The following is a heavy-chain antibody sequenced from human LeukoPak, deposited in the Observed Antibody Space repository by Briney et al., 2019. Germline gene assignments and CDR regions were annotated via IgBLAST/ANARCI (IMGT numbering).Heavy chain of an antibody. CDR3: ARESPEAGTVFDY. CDR1: GYTFTGYY. J-gene: IGHJ4*02. D-gene: IGHD6-19*01. Sequence: ASVKVSCKASGYTFTGYYMHWVRQAPGQGLEWMGWISPHSGDTNYAQKFQGRVTMTRDTSISTAYMELSRLTSDDTAVFYCARESPEAGTVFDYWGQGTLVTVSS. V-gene: IGHV1-2*02. CDR2: ISPHSGDT.